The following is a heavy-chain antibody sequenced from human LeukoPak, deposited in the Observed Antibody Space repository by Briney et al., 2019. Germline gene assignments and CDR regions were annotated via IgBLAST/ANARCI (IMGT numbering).Heavy chain of an antibody. Sequence: ASVKVSCKASGYTFTSYGISWVRQAPGQGLEWMGWISAYNGNTNYAQKLQGRVTVTTDTSTSTAYMELRSLRSDDTAVYYCARSGLLHLGELSPLDYWGQGTLVTVSS. D-gene: IGHD3-16*02. CDR1: GYTFTSYG. V-gene: IGHV1-18*01. J-gene: IGHJ4*02. CDR2: ISAYNGNT. CDR3: ARSGLLHLGELSPLDY.